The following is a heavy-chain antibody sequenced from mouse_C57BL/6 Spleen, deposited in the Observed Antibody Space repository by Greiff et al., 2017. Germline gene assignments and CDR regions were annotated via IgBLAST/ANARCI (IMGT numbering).Heavy chain of an antibody. V-gene: IGHV5-4*01. J-gene: IGHJ3*01. CDR3: AREGLIYYGSSKAWFAY. CDR2: ISDGGSYT. D-gene: IGHD1-1*01. Sequence: EVQGVESGGGLVKPGGSLKLSCAASGFTFSSYAMSWVRQTPEKRLEWVATISDGGSYTYYPDNVKGRFTISRDNAKNNLYLQMSHLKSEDTAMYYCAREGLIYYGSSKAWFAYWGQGTLVTVSA. CDR1: GFTFSSYA.